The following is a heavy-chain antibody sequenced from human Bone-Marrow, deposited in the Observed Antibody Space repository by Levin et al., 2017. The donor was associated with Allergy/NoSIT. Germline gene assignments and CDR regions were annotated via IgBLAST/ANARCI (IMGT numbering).Heavy chain of an antibody. Sequence: GESLKISCAASGFTFSSYWMHWVRQAPGKGLVWVSRINSDGSSTSYADSVKGRFTISRDNARNTLYLQINSLRAEDTAVYYCARGRGVGATYCDYWGQGTLVTVSS. CDR1: GFTFSSYW. D-gene: IGHD1-26*01. CDR2: INSDGSST. CDR3: ARGRGVGATYCDY. V-gene: IGHV3-74*01. J-gene: IGHJ4*02.